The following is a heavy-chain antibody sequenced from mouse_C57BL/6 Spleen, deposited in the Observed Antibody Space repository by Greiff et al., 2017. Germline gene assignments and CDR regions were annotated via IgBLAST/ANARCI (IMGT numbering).Heavy chain of an antibody. V-gene: IGHV5-17*01. Sequence: EVKLMESGGGLVKPGGSLKLSCAASGFTFSDYGMHWVRQAPEKGLEWVAYISSGSSTIYYADTVKGRFTISRDNAKNTLFLQMTSLRSEDTAMYYCARPGYYGSSYVGYAMDYWGQGTSVTVSS. CDR2: ISSGSSTI. CDR3: ARPGYYGSSYVGYAMDY. D-gene: IGHD1-1*01. J-gene: IGHJ4*01. CDR1: GFTFSDYG.